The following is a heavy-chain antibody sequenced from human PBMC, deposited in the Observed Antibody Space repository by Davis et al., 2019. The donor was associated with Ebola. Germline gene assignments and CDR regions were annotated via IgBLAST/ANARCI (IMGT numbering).Heavy chain of an antibody. V-gene: IGHV3-21*04. J-gene: IGHJ3*02. Sequence: GESLKISCAASGFTFSSYSMNWVRQAPGKGLEWVSSISSSSSYIYYADSVKGRFTISRDNAKNSLYLQMNSLRAEDTAVYYCAKDWNYVRREAFDIWGQGTMVTVSS. CDR1: GFTFSSYS. CDR3: AKDWNYVRREAFDI. CDR2: ISSSSSYI. D-gene: IGHD1-7*01.